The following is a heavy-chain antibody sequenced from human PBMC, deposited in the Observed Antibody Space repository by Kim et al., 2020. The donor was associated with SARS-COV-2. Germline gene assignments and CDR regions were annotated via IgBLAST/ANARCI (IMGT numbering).Heavy chain of an antibody. CDR3: AKASYYGSGSYYLFDY. V-gene: IGHV3-30*18. CDR1: GFTFSSYG. D-gene: IGHD3-10*01. J-gene: IGHJ4*02. Sequence: GGSLRLSCAASGFTFSSYGMHWVRQAPGKGLEWVAVISYDGSNKYYADSVKGRFTISRDNSKNTLYLQMNSLRAEDTAVYYCAKASYYGSGSYYLFDYWGQGTLVTVSS. CDR2: ISYDGSNK.